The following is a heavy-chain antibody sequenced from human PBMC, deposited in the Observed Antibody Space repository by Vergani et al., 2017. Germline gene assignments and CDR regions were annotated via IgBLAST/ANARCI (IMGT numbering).Heavy chain of an antibody. CDR1: GYTFTGYY. J-gene: IGHJ2*01. Sequence: QVQLVQSGAEVKKPGASVKVSCKASGYTFTGYYMHWVRQAPGQGLEWMGWINPNSGGTNYAQKFQGWVTMTRDTSSSTAYMELSRLRSDDTAVYYCARKAQAAESYWYFDLWGRGTLVTVSS. CDR3: ARKAQAAESYWYFDL. D-gene: IGHD6-13*01. V-gene: IGHV1-2*04. CDR2: INPNSGGT.